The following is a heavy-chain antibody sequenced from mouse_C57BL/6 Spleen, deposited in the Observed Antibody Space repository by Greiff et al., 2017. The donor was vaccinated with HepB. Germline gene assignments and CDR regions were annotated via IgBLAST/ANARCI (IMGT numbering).Heavy chain of an antibody. CDR2: ISYDGSN. CDR3: APLRLYYFDY. CDR1: GYSITSGYY. D-gene: IGHD1-1*01. Sequence: EVQLQESGPGLVKPSQSLSLTCSVTGYSITSGYYWNWIRQFPGNKLEWMGYISYDGSNNYNPSLKNRISITRDTSKNQFFLKLNSVTTEDTATYYCAPLRLYYFDYWGQGTTLTVSS. V-gene: IGHV3-6*01. J-gene: IGHJ2*01.